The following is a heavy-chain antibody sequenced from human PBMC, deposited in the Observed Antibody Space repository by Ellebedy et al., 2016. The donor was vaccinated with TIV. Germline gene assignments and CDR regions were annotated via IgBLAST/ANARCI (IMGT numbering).Heavy chain of an antibody. Sequence: AASVKVSCKAFGYTFTSYYMHWVRQAPGQGLEWMGKINPSGGSTDYAQKFQGRVTMTRDTSTSTVYMELSSLRSEDTAVYYCARAPGYYENFDYWGQGTLVTVSS. CDR3: ARAPGYYENFDY. CDR1: GYTFTSYY. CDR2: INPSGGST. J-gene: IGHJ4*02. V-gene: IGHV1-46*01. D-gene: IGHD3-22*01.